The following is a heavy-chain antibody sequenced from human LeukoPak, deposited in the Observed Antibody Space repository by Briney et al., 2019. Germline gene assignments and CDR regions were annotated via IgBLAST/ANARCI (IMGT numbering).Heavy chain of an antibody. CDR3: ARDRIVVVPAFDY. V-gene: IGHV1-2*02. CDR1: GYTFTGYY. J-gene: IGHJ4*02. CDR2: INPNSGGT. D-gene: IGHD2-2*01. Sequence: ASVKVSCKASGYTFTGYYMHWVRQAPGQGLEWMGWINPNSGGTNYAQKFQGRVTMTRDTSISTAYMELSRLRSDDTAVYYCARDRIVVVPAFDYWGQGTLVTVSS.